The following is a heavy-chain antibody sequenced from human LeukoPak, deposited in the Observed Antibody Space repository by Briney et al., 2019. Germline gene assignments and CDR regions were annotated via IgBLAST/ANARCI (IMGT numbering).Heavy chain of an antibody. CDR2: ISSSSSYI. D-gene: IGHD2-2*01. Sequence: PGGSLRLSCAASGFTFSSYSMNWVRQAPGKGLEWVSSISSSSSYIYYADSVKGRFTISRDNAKNSLYLQMNSLRAEDTAVYYCAKSGCSSTSCYSEHKYWGQGTLVTVSS. CDR1: GFTFSSYS. V-gene: IGHV3-21*01. CDR3: AKSGCSSTSCYSEHKY. J-gene: IGHJ4*02.